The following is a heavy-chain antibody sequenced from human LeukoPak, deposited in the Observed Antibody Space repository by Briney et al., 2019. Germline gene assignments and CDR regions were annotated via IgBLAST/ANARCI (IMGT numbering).Heavy chain of an antibody. Sequence: SETLSLTCTVSGGSISSYYWSWIRQPPGKGLEWIGYIYYSGNTNYNSSLKSRVTISVDTSKNQFSLKLSSVTAADTAVYYCARQSYCGGDCYWDAFDYWGQGTLVTVSS. V-gene: IGHV4-59*08. J-gene: IGHJ4*02. CDR2: IYYSGNT. CDR1: GGSISSYY. D-gene: IGHD2-21*02. CDR3: ARQSYCGGDCYWDAFDY.